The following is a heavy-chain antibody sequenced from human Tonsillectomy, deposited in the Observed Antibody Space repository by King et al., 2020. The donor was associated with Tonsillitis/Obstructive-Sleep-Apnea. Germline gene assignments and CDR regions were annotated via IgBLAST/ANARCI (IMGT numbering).Heavy chain of an antibody. D-gene: IGHD2-15*01. Sequence: VQLVESGGGVVQPGRSLRLSCAASGFTFSSYAMHWVRQAPGKGLEWVAVISYDGSNKYYADSVKGRFTISRDNSKNTLYLQMNSLRAEDTAVYYCARVGVGGIFDYWGQGPLVTVSS. CDR2: ISYDGSNK. CDR3: ARVGVGGIFDY. CDR1: GFTFSSYA. J-gene: IGHJ4*02. V-gene: IGHV3-30*04.